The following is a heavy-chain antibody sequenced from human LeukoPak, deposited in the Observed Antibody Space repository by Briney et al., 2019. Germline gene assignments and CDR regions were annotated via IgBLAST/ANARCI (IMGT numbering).Heavy chain of an antibody. Sequence: PGGSLRLSCVASGFAFNTYVMSWVRQAPGKGLEWVAAINGGGSNTYYADSVKGRFTISRDNSKNMVYLQMNSLRADDTAVYYCAKTAVVITFRFDDWGQEALVTVSS. J-gene: IGHJ4*02. CDR2: INGGGSNT. CDR1: GFAFNTYV. D-gene: IGHD4/OR15-4a*01. CDR3: AKTAVVITFRFDD. V-gene: IGHV3-23*01.